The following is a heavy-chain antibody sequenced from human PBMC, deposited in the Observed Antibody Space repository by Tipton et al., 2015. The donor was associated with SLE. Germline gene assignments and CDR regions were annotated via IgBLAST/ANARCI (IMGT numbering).Heavy chain of an antibody. Sequence: SLRLSCVGSGFTFTGYAMSWVRQAPGKGLEWVSTFYSGADSTYYADSVKGRFTVSKNDFRNTLYLQMKSLRAEDTAVYYCAKMGPGVGPSNYFYYYMDVWGEGTTVTVSS. CDR3: AKMGPGVGPSNYFYYYMDV. CDR1: GFTFTGYA. V-gene: IGHV3-23*03. J-gene: IGHJ6*03. D-gene: IGHD7-27*01. CDR2: FYSGADST.